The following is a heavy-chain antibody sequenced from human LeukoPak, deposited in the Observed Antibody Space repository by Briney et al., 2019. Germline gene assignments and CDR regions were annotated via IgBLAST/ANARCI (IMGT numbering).Heavy chain of an antibody. CDR1: GFSVSSNY. CDR3: AREFEGDNWFDP. Sequence: GGSLRLSCAASGFSVSSNYMSWVRQAPGKGLEWVAVISYDGSNKYYADSVKGRFTISRDNSKNTLYLQMNSLRAEDTAVYYCAREFEGDNWFDPWGQGTLVTVSS. D-gene: IGHD3-10*01. CDR2: ISYDGSNK. J-gene: IGHJ5*02. V-gene: IGHV3-30-3*01.